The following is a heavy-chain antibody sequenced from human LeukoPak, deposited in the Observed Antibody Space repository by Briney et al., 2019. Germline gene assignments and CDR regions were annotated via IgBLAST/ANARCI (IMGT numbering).Heavy chain of an antibody. CDR3: ARLNYGANLRGDGFDI. V-gene: IGHV5-51*01. D-gene: IGHD4-23*01. Sequence: GESLKISCKGSGYSFTIYWIGWVRQMPGKGLEWMGIIYPDDSQTRYSPSFQGQVTISADKSINTAYLQWSSLEASDTAMYYCARLNYGANLRGDGFDIWGQGTMVTVSS. J-gene: IGHJ3*02. CDR2: IYPDDSQT. CDR1: GYSFTIYW.